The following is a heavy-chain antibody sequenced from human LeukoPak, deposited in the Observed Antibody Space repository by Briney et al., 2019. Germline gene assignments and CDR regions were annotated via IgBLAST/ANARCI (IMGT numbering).Heavy chain of an antibody. J-gene: IGHJ5*02. V-gene: IGHV1-2*02. CDR3: ARTGTPSGTCLDP. CDR2: INPNSGGT. D-gene: IGHD1-7*01. CDR1: GYTFTGYY. Sequence: GASVKVSCKASGYTFTGYYIHWVRQAPGQGLEWMGWINPNSGGTNYAQNFQGRVTMTRDTSITTAYMELSSLRSDDTAVYCCARTGTPSGTCLDPWGQGTLVTVSS.